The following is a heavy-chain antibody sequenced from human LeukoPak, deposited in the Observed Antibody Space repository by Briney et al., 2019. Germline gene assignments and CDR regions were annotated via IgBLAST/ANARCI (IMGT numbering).Heavy chain of an antibody. Sequence: GGSLRLSCAASGFTFSTYNMNWVRQAPGKGLEWVSSITSSSSYIYYADSVKGRFTISRDNAKNSLYLQMNSLRAEDTAVYYCAKDRSYYDSSGYIYYFDYWGQGTLVTVSS. CDR3: AKDRSYYDSSGYIYYFDY. V-gene: IGHV3-21*04. CDR2: ITSSSSYI. D-gene: IGHD3-22*01. CDR1: GFTFSTYN. J-gene: IGHJ4*02.